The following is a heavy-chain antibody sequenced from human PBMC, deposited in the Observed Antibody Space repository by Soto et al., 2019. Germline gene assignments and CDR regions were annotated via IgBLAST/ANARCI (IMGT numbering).Heavy chain of an antibody. V-gene: IGHV3-11*05. D-gene: IGHD3-22*01. CDR2: ISSSSSYT. CDR3: ASAYYYDSSGSGDY. J-gene: IGHJ4*02. Sequence: QVQLVESGGGLVKPGGSLRLSCAASGFTFSDYYMSWIRQAPGKGLEWVSYISSSSSYTNYADSVKGRFTISRDNAKNSLYLQMNSLRAEDTAVYYCASAYYYDSSGSGDYWGQGTLVTVSS. CDR1: GFTFSDYY.